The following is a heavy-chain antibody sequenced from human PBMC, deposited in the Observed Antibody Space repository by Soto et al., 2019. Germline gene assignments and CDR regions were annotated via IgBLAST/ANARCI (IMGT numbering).Heavy chain of an antibody. Sequence: SVKVSCKGSGGTFNRYTITWVRQAPGQGLEWMGRIIPMFGIASYAQNFQGRVTITADKSTSTAYMELSSLRSEDTAVYYCARAVAVAADFDYWGQGTLVTVSS. CDR1: GGTFNRYT. CDR3: ARAVAVAADFDY. V-gene: IGHV1-69*02. CDR2: IIPMFGIA. D-gene: IGHD6-19*01. J-gene: IGHJ4*02.